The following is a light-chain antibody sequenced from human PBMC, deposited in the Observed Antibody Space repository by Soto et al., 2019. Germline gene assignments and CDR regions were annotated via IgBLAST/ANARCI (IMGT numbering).Light chain of an antibody. J-gene: IGLJ2*01. CDR3: NSYPSSSTLL. V-gene: IGLV2-14*01. CDR1: SSDVCGYNY. Sequence: QSALTQPASVSGAPGQSITISCTGTSSDVCGYNYVSWYQQHPGKAPKLIIYDVSNRPSGVSNRFSGSKSGNPASLTISGLHADDESGHYCNSYPSSSTLLFGGGTKLTVL. CDR2: DVS.